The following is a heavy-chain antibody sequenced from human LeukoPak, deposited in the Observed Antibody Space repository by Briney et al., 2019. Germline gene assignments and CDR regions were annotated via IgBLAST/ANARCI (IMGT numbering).Heavy chain of an antibody. V-gene: IGHV3-21*01. CDR2: IRSRIINI. J-gene: IGHJ4*02. D-gene: IGHD6-19*01. Sequence: GGSLRLSCAASGFTFSSYSMNWVRQAPGKGLEWVSFIRSRIINIYYADSVKGRFTISRDNAKKSLYLQMNSLRAEDTAVYYCASLVDYSSGWLDYWGQGTLVTVSS. CDR3: ASLVDYSSGWLDY. CDR1: GFTFSSYS.